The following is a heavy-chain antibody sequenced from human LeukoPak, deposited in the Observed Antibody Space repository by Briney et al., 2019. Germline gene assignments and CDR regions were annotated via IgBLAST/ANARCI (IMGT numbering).Heavy chain of an antibody. J-gene: IGHJ2*01. CDR1: GGSISSYY. Sequence: SETLSLTCTVSGGSISSYYWSWIRQPPGKGLEWIGYIYYSGSTNYNPSLKSRVIISVDTSKNQFSLKLSSVTAADTAVYYCARHPGDYGDYWYFDLWGRGTLVTVSS. D-gene: IGHD4-17*01. CDR3: ARHPGDYGDYWYFDL. V-gene: IGHV4-59*08. CDR2: IYYSGST.